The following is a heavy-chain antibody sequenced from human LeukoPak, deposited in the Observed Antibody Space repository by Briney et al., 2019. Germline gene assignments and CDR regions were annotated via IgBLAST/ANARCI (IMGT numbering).Heavy chain of an antibody. J-gene: IGHJ4*02. Sequence: KPSETLSLTCTVSGGSISSYYWSWIRQPAGKGLEWIGHIYSSGSTNYNPSLKSRVTMSVDTSKNQFSLKLSSVTAADTAVYYCAREGVATNCGGDCYVFDYWGQGTLVTVSS. V-gene: IGHV4-4*07. CDR2: IYSSGST. CDR1: GGSISSYY. CDR3: AREGVATNCGGDCYVFDY. D-gene: IGHD2-21*02.